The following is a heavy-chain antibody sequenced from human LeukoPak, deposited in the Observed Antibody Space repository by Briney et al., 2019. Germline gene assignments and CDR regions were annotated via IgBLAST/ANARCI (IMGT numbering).Heavy chain of an antibody. Sequence: SETLSLTCTVSGGSISSSSYYWGWIRQPPGKGLEWIGSIYYSGSTYYNPSLKSRVTISVDTSKNQFSLKLSSVTAADTAVYYCAIPSYYYDSLGAFDIWGQGTMVTVSS. CDR2: IYYSGST. D-gene: IGHD3-22*01. J-gene: IGHJ3*02. CDR1: GGSISSSSYY. CDR3: AIPSYYYDSLGAFDI. V-gene: IGHV4-39*01.